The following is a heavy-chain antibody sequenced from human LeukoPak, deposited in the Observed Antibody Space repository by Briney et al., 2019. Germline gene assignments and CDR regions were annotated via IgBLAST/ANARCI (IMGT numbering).Heavy chain of an antibody. J-gene: IGHJ4*02. V-gene: IGHV4-39*07. CDR3: ARSGTGLDY. D-gene: IGHD3-10*01. Sequence: PSETLSLTCTVSGGSISSSSYYWGWIRQPPGKGLEWIGRLYTSGSTNYNPSLKSRVSISVDTSKNQFSLKLSSVTAADTAVYYCARSGTGLDYWGQGTLVTVSS. CDR1: GGSISSSSYY. CDR2: LYTSGST.